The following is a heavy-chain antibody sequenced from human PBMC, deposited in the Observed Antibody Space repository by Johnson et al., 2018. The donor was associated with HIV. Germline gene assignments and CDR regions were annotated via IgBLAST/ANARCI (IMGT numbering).Heavy chain of an antibody. J-gene: IGHJ3*02. CDR2: ISGSSSTI. D-gene: IGHD3-16*01. Sequence: QVQLVESGGGLVKPGGSLRLSCAASGFTFSDYYMNWIRQAPGKGLEWISYISGSSSTIYYADSVKGRFTISRDKAKNTVHLQMNSLSAEDTAVYYCAREWGVITFGGVIPRNAFDIWGQGTMVTVSS. CDR3: AREWGVITFGGVIPRNAFDI. V-gene: IGHV3-11*04. CDR1: GFTFSDYY.